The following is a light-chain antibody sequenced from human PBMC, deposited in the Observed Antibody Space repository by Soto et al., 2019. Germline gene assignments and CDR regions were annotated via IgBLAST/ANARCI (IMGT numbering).Light chain of an antibody. CDR1: SSDIGAYNY. Sequence: QSALTQPASVSGSPGQSITISCTGTSSDIGAYNYVSWFQQHPGKAPKLIICEVTNRPSGVSNRFSGSKSGNTASLAISGLQAENEADYYCSSYTGRSGTLYFFGTGTKLTVL. CDR3: SSYTGRSGTLYF. CDR2: EVT. V-gene: IGLV2-14*01. J-gene: IGLJ1*01.